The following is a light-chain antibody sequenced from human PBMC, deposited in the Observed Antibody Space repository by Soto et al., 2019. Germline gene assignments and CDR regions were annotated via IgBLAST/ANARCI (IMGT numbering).Light chain of an antibody. J-gene: IGKJ4*01. V-gene: IGKV3-11*01. CDR3: QQRSNWHQIT. CDR2: DAS. CDR1: QSVSKY. Sequence: EIVLTQSPATLSLSPGERATLSCRASQSVSKYLSWYQQKPGQAPRLLIHDASNRATGIPARLSGSGSGTDFPLTISSLEPEDFGVYYCQQRSNWHQITCGGGTKVEIK.